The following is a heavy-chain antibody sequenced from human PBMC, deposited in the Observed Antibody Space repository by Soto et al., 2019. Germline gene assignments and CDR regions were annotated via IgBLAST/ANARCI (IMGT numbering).Heavy chain of an antibody. CDR2: ISSSSSTI. CDR1: GFTFSSYS. CDR3: ARELWLVRGPIDY. D-gene: IGHD5-18*01. Sequence: PGGSLRLSCAASGFTFSSYSMNWVRQAPGKGLEWVSYISSSSSTIYYADSVKGRFTISRDNAKNSLYLQMNSLRAEDTAVYYCARELWLVRGPIDYWGQGTLVTVSS. V-gene: IGHV3-48*01. J-gene: IGHJ4*02.